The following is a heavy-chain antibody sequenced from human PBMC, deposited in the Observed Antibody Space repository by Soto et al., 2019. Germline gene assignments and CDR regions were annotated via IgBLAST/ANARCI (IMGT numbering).Heavy chain of an antibody. Sequence: GGSLRLSCAASGFTFSSYGMHWVRQAPGKGLEWVAVIWYDGSNKYYADSVKGRFTISRDNSKNTLYLQMNSLRAEDTAVYYCAKDGAAAGLNWFDPWGQGTLVTVSS. D-gene: IGHD6-13*01. J-gene: IGHJ5*02. CDR2: IWYDGSNK. CDR3: AKDGAAAGLNWFDP. V-gene: IGHV3-33*06. CDR1: GFTFSSYG.